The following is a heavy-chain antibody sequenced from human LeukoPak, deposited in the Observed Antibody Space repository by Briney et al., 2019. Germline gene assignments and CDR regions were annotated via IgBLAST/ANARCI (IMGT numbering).Heavy chain of an antibody. D-gene: IGHD6-13*01. Sequence: GGSLRLSCVASGFTFSNYWMSWVRQAPGKGLEWVSVIYTGGPTYYADSVKGRFTISRDNSKNTIYLQMNSLRAEDTAVYYCARDSYSRWFDPWGQGTLVTVSS. CDR1: GFTFSNYW. V-gene: IGHV3-53*01. J-gene: IGHJ5*02. CDR3: ARDSYSRWFDP. CDR2: IYTGGPT.